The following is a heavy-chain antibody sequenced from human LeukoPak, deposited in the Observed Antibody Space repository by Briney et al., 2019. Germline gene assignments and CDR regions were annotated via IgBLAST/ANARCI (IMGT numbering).Heavy chain of an antibody. V-gene: IGHV4-59*01. CDR1: GGSISSYY. Sequence: SETLSLTCTVSGGSISSYYWSWIGQPPGKGLEWIGYIYYSGSTNYNPSLKSRVTISVDTSKNQFSLKLSSVTAADTAVYYCARGGITIVRGVIITPAFDYWGQGTLVTVSS. CDR2: IYYSGST. D-gene: IGHD3-10*01. CDR3: ARGGITIVRGVIITPAFDY. J-gene: IGHJ4*02.